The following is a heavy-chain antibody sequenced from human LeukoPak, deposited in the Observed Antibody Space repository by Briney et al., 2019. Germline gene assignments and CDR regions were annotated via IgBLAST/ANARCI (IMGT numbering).Heavy chain of an antibody. Sequence: SETLSLTCTVSGGSMNNCYWTWIRQPPGKGLEWIGYIYSSGSTNYNPSLKSRFNISVDTSKNQFSLKLSSVTAADTAVYYCARRSKASAGGAFDVWGQGTMVTVSS. CDR2: IYSSGST. V-gene: IGHV4-59*01. D-gene: IGHD6-13*01. CDR1: GGSMNNCY. CDR3: ARRSKASAGGAFDV. J-gene: IGHJ3*01.